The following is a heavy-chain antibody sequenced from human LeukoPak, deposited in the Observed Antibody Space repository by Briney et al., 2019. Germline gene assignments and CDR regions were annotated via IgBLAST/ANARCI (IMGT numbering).Heavy chain of an antibody. Sequence: ASVKVSCKASGYTFTSYGISWVRQAPGQGLEWMGWISAYNGNTNYAQKLQGRVTMTTDTSTRTAYMELRSLRSDDTAVYYCARVKLSARVTYYYDSSGYYYVDYWGQGTLVTVSS. CDR1: GYTFTSYG. CDR2: ISAYNGNT. D-gene: IGHD3-22*01. CDR3: ARVKLSARVTYYYDSSGYYYVDY. V-gene: IGHV1-18*01. J-gene: IGHJ4*02.